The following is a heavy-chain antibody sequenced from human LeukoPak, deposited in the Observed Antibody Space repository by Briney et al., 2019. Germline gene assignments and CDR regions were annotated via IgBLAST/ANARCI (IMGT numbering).Heavy chain of an antibody. V-gene: IGHV3-23*01. D-gene: IGHD4-23*01. CDR3: SRIKYGGNSGYHFDY. J-gene: IGHJ4*02. Sequence: GGSLRLSCFPSGFNFNYFAMSWGRQAPGKRLEGVSTIGDSGSAGSYADSVRGRFTISRDNSKNMVYLQMSSLRADDSAVYYCSRIKYGGNSGYHFDYWGQGTLVTVSS. CDR2: IGDSGSAG. CDR1: GFNFNYFA.